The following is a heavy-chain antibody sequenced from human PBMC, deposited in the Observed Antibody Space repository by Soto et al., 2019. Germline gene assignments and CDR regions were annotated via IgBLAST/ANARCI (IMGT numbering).Heavy chain of an antibody. V-gene: IGHV3-30*18. CDR1: GFTFSSYG. J-gene: IGHJ6*02. CDR3: AKDMGYCSSTSCYTGGYFYYGMDG. Sequence: PGGSLRLSCAASGFTFSSYGMHWVRQAPGKGLEWVAVISYDGSNKYYADSAKGRFTISRDNSKNTLYLQMNSLRAEDTAVYYCAKDMGYCSSTSCYTGGYFYYGMDGWGQGTTVTVS. D-gene: IGHD2-2*02. CDR2: ISYDGSNK.